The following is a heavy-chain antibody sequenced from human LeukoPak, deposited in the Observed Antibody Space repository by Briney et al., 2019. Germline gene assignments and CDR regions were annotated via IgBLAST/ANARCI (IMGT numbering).Heavy chain of an antibody. J-gene: IGHJ4*02. Sequence: PGGSLRLSCAASGFTFSDSAIHWVRQASGKGLEWVGRIRSKASSYAAAYTASLKGRFTLSRDDSKNTAYLQMNSLKTEDTAVYYCTRPGNVDTPMAYDYWGQGVLVTVSS. D-gene: IGHD5-18*01. CDR1: GFTFSDSA. V-gene: IGHV3-73*01. CDR2: IRSKASSYAA. CDR3: TRPGNVDTPMAYDY.